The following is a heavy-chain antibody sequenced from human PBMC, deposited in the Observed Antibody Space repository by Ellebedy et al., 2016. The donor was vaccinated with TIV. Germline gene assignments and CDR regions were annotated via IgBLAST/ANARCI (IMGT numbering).Heavy chain of an antibody. J-gene: IGHJ4*02. Sequence: GGSLRLXXVASGFDFSTHDMTWVRQAPGKGLEWVADIIVNTDTGKTTNYADSVKGRFTVSRDNAKNSLYLQMNSLRTEDTAFYYCLKDINPRGLDYWGQGTLVTVSS. CDR3: LKDINPRGLDY. CDR1: GFDFSTHD. CDR2: IIVNTDTGKTT. V-gene: IGHV3/OR16-9*01. D-gene: IGHD5-12*01.